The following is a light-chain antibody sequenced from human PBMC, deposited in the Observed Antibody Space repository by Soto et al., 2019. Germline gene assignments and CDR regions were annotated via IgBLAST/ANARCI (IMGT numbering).Light chain of an antibody. CDR3: QQYNEWPPRWT. V-gene: IGKV3-15*01. CDR1: GSVRHN. J-gene: IGKJ1*01. CDR2: AAS. Sequence: EIVLTQSPATLSVSPGEGATLSCRARGSVRHNLAWYQQKLGQAPRLLIYAASTRATGIPARFSGGGSETEFTLTISSLLSEDFAVYYCQQYNEWPPRWTFGQGTKVEIK.